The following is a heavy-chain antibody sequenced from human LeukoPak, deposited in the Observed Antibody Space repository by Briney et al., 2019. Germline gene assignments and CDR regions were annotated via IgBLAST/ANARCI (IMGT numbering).Heavy chain of an antibody. CDR3: AKGGAMMVGLPFDY. CDR1: GGTFSSYA. V-gene: IGHV1-69*06. CDR2: IIPIFGTA. D-gene: IGHD3-22*01. J-gene: IGHJ4*02. Sequence: SVKVSCKASGGTFSSYAIGWVRQAPGQGLEWMGGIIPIFGTANYAQKFQGRVTITADKSTSTAYMELSSLRSEDTAVYYCAKGGAMMVGLPFDYWGQGTLVTVSS.